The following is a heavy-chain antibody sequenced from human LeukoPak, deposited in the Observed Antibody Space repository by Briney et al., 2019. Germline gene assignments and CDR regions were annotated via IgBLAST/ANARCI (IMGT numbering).Heavy chain of an antibody. CDR3: ARTASSSGYHYFDS. Sequence: GGSLRLSCAASGFTFSDHYMGWVRQAPGKGLEWVGRSRNKANSYTTEYAASVKGRFTISRDGSQNSLYLQLTSLKTEDTAVYYCARTASSSGYHYFDSWGQGILVTVSS. CDR1: GFTFSDHY. CDR2: SRNKANSYTT. D-gene: IGHD5-12*01. J-gene: IGHJ4*02. V-gene: IGHV3-72*01.